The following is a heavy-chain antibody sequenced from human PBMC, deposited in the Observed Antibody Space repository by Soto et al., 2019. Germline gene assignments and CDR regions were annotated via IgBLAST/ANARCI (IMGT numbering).Heavy chain of an antibody. D-gene: IGHD3-3*01. CDR2: IYPGDADT. Sequence: GESLKISCKGSGYSFTSYWIGWVRQMPGKGLEWMGIIYPGDADTRYSPSFQGQVTISADKSISTAYLQWSSLKASDTAMYYCASAARDDFWSGYYFDPWGQGTLVTVSS. V-gene: IGHV5-51*01. CDR3: ASAARDDFWSGYYFDP. J-gene: IGHJ5*02. CDR1: GYSFTSYW.